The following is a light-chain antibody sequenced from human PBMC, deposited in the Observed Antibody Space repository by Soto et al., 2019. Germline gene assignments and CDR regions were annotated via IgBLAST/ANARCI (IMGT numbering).Light chain of an antibody. V-gene: IGKV1-9*01. Sequence: DIQLTQSPSFLSASVGDRVTITCRASQGINNYLAWYQQKPGNAPKLLIYAASTLQSGVPSMFSGSGSCAGSTLTISSLQPENFATYYCQHLINSASTFGQGTRRQIK. CDR3: QHLINSAST. J-gene: IGKJ5*01. CDR1: QGINNY. CDR2: AAS.